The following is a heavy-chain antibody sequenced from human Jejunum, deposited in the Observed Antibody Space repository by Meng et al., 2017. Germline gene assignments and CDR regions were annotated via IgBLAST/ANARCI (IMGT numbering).Heavy chain of an antibody. J-gene: IGHJ4*02. Sequence: ESLKISCAASGFTFSNYFMAWVRQAPGKGPEWVSTVSSGGGSTYYADSVKGRFTISRDSSKNMLSLQMNSLRAEDTAVYYCAREVVGGLFFWDFWGQGTLVTVSS. V-gene: IGHV3-23*01. CDR1: GFTFSNYF. D-gene: IGHD1-26*01. CDR2: VSSGGGST. CDR3: AREVVGGLFFWDF.